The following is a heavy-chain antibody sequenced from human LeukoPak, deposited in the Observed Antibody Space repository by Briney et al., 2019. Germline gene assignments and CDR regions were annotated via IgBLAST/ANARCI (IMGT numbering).Heavy chain of an antibody. CDR1: GLTFSSAW. D-gene: IGHD3-22*01. CDR3: TTVGVYYYDH. Sequence: GGSLRLSCTTSGLTFSSAWMTWVRLAPGRGLEWVGRIRSKGHGGTTDYAEPVKGRFIISRDDSKNTVYLQMNSLKTEDTGDYFCTTVGVYYYDHWGQGTQVTVSS. V-gene: IGHV3-15*01. CDR2: IRSKGHGGTT. J-gene: IGHJ5*02.